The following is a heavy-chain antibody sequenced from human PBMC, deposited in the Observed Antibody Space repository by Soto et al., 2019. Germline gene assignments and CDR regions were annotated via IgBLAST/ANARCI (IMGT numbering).Heavy chain of an antibody. Sequence: QVQLVESGGGVVQPGRSLRLSCAASGFTFSGFAMDWVRQAPGKGLEWVAVISYDGSNKYYADSVQGRFTISRDNSKNTLSVRMNSLRADDTAVYYCPRVKGCSGGSCYSLFDSWGKGTLVTVSS. V-gene: IGHV3-30-3*01. CDR3: PRVKGCSGGSCYSLFDS. CDR1: GFTFSGFA. J-gene: IGHJ4*02. CDR2: ISYDGSNK. D-gene: IGHD2-15*01.